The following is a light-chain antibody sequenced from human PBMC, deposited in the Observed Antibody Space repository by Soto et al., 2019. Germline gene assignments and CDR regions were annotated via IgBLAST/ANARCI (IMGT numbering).Light chain of an antibody. CDR1: QSVSIN. CDR2: GAS. CDR3: QQYGSSGT. J-gene: IGKJ1*01. Sequence: EIVMTQSPATLSVSPGERATLSCRASQSVSINLAWYQQRPGQAPRLLIYGASTRATGIPARFSGSGSGTDFTLTISSLQSEDFAVYYCQQYGSSGTFGQGTKVDIK. V-gene: IGKV3-15*01.